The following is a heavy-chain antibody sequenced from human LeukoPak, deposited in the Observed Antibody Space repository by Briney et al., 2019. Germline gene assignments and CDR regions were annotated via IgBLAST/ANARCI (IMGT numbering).Heavy chain of an antibody. CDR2: IRSTANGYAT. Sequence: GRSLRLSCAASGFTFNSYSMHWVRQASGKGLEWVGRIRSTANGYATAYAASVKGRLTISRDDSKNTAYLQMDSLKTEDTAVYYCTGNYYGSGSYADFDYWGQGTLVTVSS. V-gene: IGHV3-73*01. CDR1: GFTFNSYS. D-gene: IGHD3-10*01. J-gene: IGHJ4*02. CDR3: TGNYYGSGSYADFDY.